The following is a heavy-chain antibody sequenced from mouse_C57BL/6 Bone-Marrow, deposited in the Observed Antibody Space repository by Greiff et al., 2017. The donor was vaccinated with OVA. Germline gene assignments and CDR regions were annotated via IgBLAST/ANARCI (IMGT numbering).Heavy chain of an antibody. CDR2: IYPRSGNT. J-gene: IGHJ1*03. V-gene: IGHV1-81*01. CDR3: AGDGSRFYWYFDV. CDR1: GYTFTSYG. Sequence: QVQLQQSGAELARPGASVKLSCKASGYTFTSYGISWVKQRTGQGLEWIGEIYPRSGNTYYNEKFKGKATLTADKSSSTAYMELRSLTSEDSAVYFCAGDGSRFYWYFDVWGTGTTVTVSA. D-gene: IGHD1-1*01.